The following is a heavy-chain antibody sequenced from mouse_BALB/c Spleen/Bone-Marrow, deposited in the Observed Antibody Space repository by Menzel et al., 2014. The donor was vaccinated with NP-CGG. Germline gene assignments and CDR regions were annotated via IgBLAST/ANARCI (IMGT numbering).Heavy chain of an antibody. D-gene: IGHD2-4*01. CDR3: ARGYDYSSWFVY. J-gene: IGHJ3*01. Sequence: QLQESGGGLVQPGGSLKLSCSASGFTFSNYGMSWVRQTPDKRLEMIATINVNGDTTYHPDSVKGRFTISRDNVKNTLYLQMSSLKSEDTAIYYCARGYDYSSWFVYWGQGTLVTVSA. CDR1: GFTFSNYG. CDR2: INVNGDTT. V-gene: IGHV5-6-3*01.